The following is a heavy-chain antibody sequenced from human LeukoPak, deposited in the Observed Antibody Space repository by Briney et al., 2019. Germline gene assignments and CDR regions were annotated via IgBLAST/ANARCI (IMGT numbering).Heavy chain of an antibody. J-gene: IGHJ3*02. CDR1: GGSFSGYY. Sequence: SETLSLTCAVYGGSFSGYYWSWIRQSPGKGLEWIGEINHSGSTNYNPSLKSRVTISVDTSKNQFSLKLSSVTAADTAVYYCARILNYYDSSGGAFDIWGQGTMVTVSS. D-gene: IGHD3-22*01. CDR3: ARILNYYDSSGGAFDI. V-gene: IGHV4-34*01. CDR2: INHSGST.